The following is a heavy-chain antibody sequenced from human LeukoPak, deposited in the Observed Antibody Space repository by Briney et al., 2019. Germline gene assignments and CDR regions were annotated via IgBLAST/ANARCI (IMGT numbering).Heavy chain of an antibody. J-gene: IGHJ4*02. Sequence: GGSLRLSCAASGFTLSSYWMHWVRQAPGKGLVWVSRINSDGSSTSYADSVKGRFTISRDNAKNTLYLQMNSLRAEDTAAYYCARGERGYSYGFDYWGQGTLVTVSS. V-gene: IGHV3-74*01. D-gene: IGHD5-18*01. CDR3: ARGERGYSYGFDY. CDR1: GFTLSSYW. CDR2: INSDGSST.